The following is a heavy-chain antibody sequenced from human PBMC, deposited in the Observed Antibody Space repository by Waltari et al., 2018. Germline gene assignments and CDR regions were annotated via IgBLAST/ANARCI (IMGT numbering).Heavy chain of an antibody. D-gene: IGHD3-3*01. CDR1: GGSISSYY. Sequence: QVQLQESGPGLVKPSETLSLTCPVPGGSISSYYWSWIRQPPGKGLEWIGYIYYSGSTNYNPSLKSRVTISVDTSKNQFSLKLSSVTAADTAVYYCARGGGIFGVVIIGVADDAFDIWGQGTMVTVSS. CDR3: ARGGGIFGVVIIGVADDAFDI. V-gene: IGHV4-59*01. CDR2: IYYSGST. J-gene: IGHJ3*02.